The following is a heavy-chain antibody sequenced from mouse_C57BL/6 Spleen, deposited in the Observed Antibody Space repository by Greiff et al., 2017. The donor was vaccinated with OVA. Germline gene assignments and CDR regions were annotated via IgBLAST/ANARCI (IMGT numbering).Heavy chain of an antibody. D-gene: IGHD1-1*01. V-gene: IGHV5-4*01. CDR3: AREDYYYYGSSYDWYFDV. Sequence: EVHLVESGGGLVKPGGSLKLSCAASGFTFSSYAMSWVRQTPEKRLEWVATISDGGSYTYYPDNVKGRFTISRDNAKNNLYLQMSHLKSEDTAMYYCAREDYYYYGSSYDWYFDVWGTGTTVTVSS. J-gene: IGHJ1*03. CDR1: GFTFSSYA. CDR2: ISDGGSYT.